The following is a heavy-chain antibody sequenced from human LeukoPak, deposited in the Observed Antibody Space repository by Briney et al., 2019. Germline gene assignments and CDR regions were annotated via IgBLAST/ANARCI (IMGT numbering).Heavy chain of an antibody. D-gene: IGHD7-27*01. V-gene: IGHV3-74*01. Sequence: GGSMRLSSAPSGFTFSSYWMHWVRPAQGKWLVWVARINSDGSSTSYADSMKGRLTISRDNAKNTLLLPTTSLRADETAVYYCASGTPGYYWGWGTRVTVSS. CDR1: GFTFSSYW. J-gene: IGHJ4*02. CDR2: INSDGSST. CDR3: ASGTPGYY.